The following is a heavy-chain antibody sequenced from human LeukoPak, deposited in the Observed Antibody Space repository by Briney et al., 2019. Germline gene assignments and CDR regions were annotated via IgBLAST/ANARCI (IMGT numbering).Heavy chain of an antibody. J-gene: IGHJ4*02. CDR3: AKGVLQVD. Sequence: GGSLRLSCAAYGFTVSSKYMMWVRQAPGKVLELVSVIYSEGRTYYEDSVKGRLTISRDNSKNTLYLQMNSLRPEDTAVYYCAKGVLQVDWGLGTLVTVSS. V-gene: IGHV3-53*01. CDR1: GFTVSSKY. CDR2: IYSEGRT. D-gene: IGHD5-24*01.